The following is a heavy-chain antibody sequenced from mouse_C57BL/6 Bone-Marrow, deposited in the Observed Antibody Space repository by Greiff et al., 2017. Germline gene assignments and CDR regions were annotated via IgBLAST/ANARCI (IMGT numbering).Heavy chain of an antibody. J-gene: IGHJ2*01. CDR1: GYTFTSYW. V-gene: IGHV1-64*01. CDR2: IHPNSGST. CDR3: AELGLFDY. Sequence: VQRVESGAELVKPGASVKLSCKASGYTFTSYWMHWVKQRPGQGLEWIGMIHPNSGSTNYNEKFKSKATLTVDKSSSTAYMQLSSLTSEDSAVYYCAELGLFDYWGQGTTLTVSS. D-gene: IGHD4-1*01.